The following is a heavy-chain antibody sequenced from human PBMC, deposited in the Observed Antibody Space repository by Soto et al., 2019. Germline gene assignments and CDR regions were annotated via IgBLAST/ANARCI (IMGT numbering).Heavy chain of an antibody. CDR2: IYYSGST. V-gene: IGHV4-30-4*01. CDR3: ARDSEQTVGWFDP. J-gene: IGHJ5*02. D-gene: IGHD1-1*01. Sequence: QVQLQESGPGLVKPSQTLSLTCTVSGGSISSGDYYWSWIRQPPGKCLEWIGYIYYSGSTYYNPSLKSRVTISVDTSKNQFSLKLSSVTAADTAVYYCARDSEQTVGWFDPWSQGTLVTVSS. CDR1: GGSISSGDYY.